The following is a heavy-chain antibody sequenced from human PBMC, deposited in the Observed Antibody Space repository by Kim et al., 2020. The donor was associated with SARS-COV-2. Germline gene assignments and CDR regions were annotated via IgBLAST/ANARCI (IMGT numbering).Heavy chain of an antibody. CDR2: IYPSGSA. CDR3: AKNRGDYTATSCSTSWFDP. D-gene: IGHD2-2*01. V-gene: IGHV4-4*07. CDR1: GVSIRSDY. Sequence: SETLSLTCSVSGVSIRSDYWSWVRQSAGKGLEWIGCIYPSGSADYSPSLKSRATMSADTSKNQFSLKLTSVTAADTAVYYCAKNRGDYTATSCSTSWFDP. J-gene: IGHJ5*02.